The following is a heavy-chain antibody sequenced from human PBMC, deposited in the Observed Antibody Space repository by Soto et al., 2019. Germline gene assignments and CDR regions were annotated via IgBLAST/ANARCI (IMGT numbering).Heavy chain of an antibody. Sequence: SETLSLTCTVSGGSISSYYWSWIRQPPGKGLEWIGYIYYSGSTNYNPSLKSRVTISVDTSKNQFSLKLSSVTAADTAVYYCAGGYDSSGFSSFHWGQGTLVTVSS. CDR1: GGSISSYY. CDR3: AGGYDSSGFSSFH. CDR2: IYYSGST. J-gene: IGHJ4*02. V-gene: IGHV4-59*01. D-gene: IGHD3-22*01.